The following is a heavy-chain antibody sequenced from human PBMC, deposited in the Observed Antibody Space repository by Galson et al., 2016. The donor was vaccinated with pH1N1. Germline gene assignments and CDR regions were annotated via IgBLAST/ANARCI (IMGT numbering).Heavy chain of an antibody. D-gene: IGHD1-26*01. CDR3: ARPRIASPGALHH. CDR1: GLSVRNNY. Sequence: SLRLPCAASGLSVRNNYMNWVRQAPGKGLEWVSVIDSGGNSFYADSVKGRFTMSRDNSKNTVYLQMNSLTREDTAVYFCARPRIASPGALHHWGQGTRVTVSS. J-gene: IGHJ1*01. V-gene: IGHV3-66*02. CDR2: IDSGGNS.